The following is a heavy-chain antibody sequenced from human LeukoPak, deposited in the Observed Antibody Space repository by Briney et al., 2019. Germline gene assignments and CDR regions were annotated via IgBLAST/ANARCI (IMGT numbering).Heavy chain of an antibody. D-gene: IGHD4-11*01. Sequence: ASVKVSCKASGYTFTGYYMHWVRQAPGQGLEWMGWINPNSGGTNYAQKFRGRVTMTRDTSISTAYMELSRLRSDDTAVYYCARVQRIKTTVTTTTENWFDPWGQGTLVTVSS. CDR1: GYTFTGYY. CDR3: ARVQRIKTTVTTTTENWFDP. J-gene: IGHJ5*02. V-gene: IGHV1-2*02. CDR2: INPNSGGT.